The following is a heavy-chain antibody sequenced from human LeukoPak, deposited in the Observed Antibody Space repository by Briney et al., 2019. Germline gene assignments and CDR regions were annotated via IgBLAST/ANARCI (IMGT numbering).Heavy chain of an antibody. J-gene: IGHJ4*02. CDR2: ISSSSSYI. V-gene: IGHV3-21*01. CDR1: GFTLSGYS. D-gene: IGHD5-18*01. Sequence: NPGGSLRLSCAASGFTLSGYSMNWVRQAPGKGLEWVSSISSSSSYIYYADSVKGRFTISRDNAKKSMYLQMNSLRAEGTAVYYCAREGGLQLWGFGYWGQGTLVTVSS. CDR3: AREGGLQLWGFGY.